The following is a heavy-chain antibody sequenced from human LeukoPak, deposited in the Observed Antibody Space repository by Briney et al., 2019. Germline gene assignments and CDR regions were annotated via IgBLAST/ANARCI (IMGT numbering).Heavy chain of an antibody. CDR3: ARHSTMAPGPFDI. V-gene: IGHV3-53*01. CDR1: GFTVTTNY. D-gene: IGHD5-24*01. J-gene: IGHJ3*02. CDR2: IYSGGSS. Sequence: GGSLRLSCAASGFTVTTNYMSWVRQAPGKGLEGVSVIYSGGSSYYADSVQGRFTISRDNSKNTLYLQMHSLRAEDTAVYYCARHSTMAPGPFDIWGQGTMVTVSS.